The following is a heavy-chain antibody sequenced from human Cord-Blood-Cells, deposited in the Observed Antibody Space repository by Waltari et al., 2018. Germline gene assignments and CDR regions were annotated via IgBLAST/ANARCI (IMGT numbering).Heavy chain of an antibody. J-gene: IGHJ4*02. CDR3: ARVVISSSWFDY. Sequence: QLQLQESGSGLVKPSQTLSLTCAVSGGSISSGGYSWSWIRQPPGKGLEWIGYIYHSGRTYYNPSLTSLVTISVDRPKNQFSLKLSSVTAADTAVYYCARVVISSSWFDYWGQGTLVTVSS. D-gene: IGHD6-13*01. CDR2: IYHSGRT. CDR1: GGSISSGGYS. V-gene: IGHV4-30-2*01.